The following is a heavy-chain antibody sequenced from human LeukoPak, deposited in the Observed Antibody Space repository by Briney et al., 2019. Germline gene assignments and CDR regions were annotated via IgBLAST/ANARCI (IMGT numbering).Heavy chain of an antibody. D-gene: IGHD3-3*01. CDR3: ARGGQDYDFWSGYYITGRAEYFQH. V-gene: IGHV4-59*01. J-gene: IGHJ1*01. Sequence: SETLSLTCTVSGGSISSYYWSWIRQPPGKGLEWIGYIYYSGSTNYNPSLKSRVTISVDTSKNQFSLKLSSVTAADTAVYYCARGGQDYDFWSGYYITGRAEYFQHWGQGTLVTVSS. CDR1: GGSISSYY. CDR2: IYYSGST.